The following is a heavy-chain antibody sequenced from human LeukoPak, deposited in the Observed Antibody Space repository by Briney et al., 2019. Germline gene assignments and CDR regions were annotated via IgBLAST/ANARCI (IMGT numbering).Heavy chain of an antibody. CDR2: IYYSGST. CDR3: ARNGYYYYYMDV. Sequence: SETLSLTCTVSGGSISSSSYYWGWIRQPPGKGLEWIGSIYYSGSTYYNPSLKSRVTISVDKSKNQFSLKLSSVTAADTAVYYCARNGYYYYYMDVWGKGTTVTVSS. V-gene: IGHV4-39*07. J-gene: IGHJ6*03. CDR1: GGSISSSSYY.